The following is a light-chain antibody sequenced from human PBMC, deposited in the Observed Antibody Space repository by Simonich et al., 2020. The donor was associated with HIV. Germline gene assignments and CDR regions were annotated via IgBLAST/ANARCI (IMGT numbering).Light chain of an antibody. CDR3: CSYAEGG. CDR2: EGS. Sequence: QSALTQPASVSGSPGQSITISCTGTSRDGGSYNLVSWYQQHPGKAPKLMIYEGSKRPSGVSNRFSGSKSGNTASLTISGLQAEDEADYYCCSYAEGGFGGGTKLTVL. V-gene: IGLV2-23*01. CDR1: SRDGGSYNL. J-gene: IGLJ2*01.